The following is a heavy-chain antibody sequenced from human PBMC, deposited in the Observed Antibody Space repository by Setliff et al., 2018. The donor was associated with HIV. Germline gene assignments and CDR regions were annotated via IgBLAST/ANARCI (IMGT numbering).Heavy chain of an antibody. V-gene: IGHV4-4*08. D-gene: IGHD1-1*01. J-gene: IGHJ5*02. Sequence: PSETLSLTCAVSSESIVSYYWSWIRQPPGRGLEWIGYIHTSGRTKYNPSLKSRLTILVDTSKKQFSLRLTSVTAADTAVYYCSRAAYDAVDWLDPWGQGTLVTVSS. CDR1: SESIVSYY. CDR2: IHTSGRT. CDR3: SRAAYDAVDWLDP.